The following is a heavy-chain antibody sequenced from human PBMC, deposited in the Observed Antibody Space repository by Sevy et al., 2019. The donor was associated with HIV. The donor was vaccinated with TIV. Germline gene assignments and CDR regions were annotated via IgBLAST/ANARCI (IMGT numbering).Heavy chain of an antibody. CDR3: ARSYPRDNWNYWXAXLXGXDX. CDR2: XSYXGSNK. Sequence: GGSLRLSCAASGFTFSSYAMXWVRXAXGKGLEWXXXXSYXGSNKYYADSVKGRFTISRDNSKNTLYLQMNSLRAEDTXXYYCARSYPRDNWNYWXAXLXGXDXWGQGTMVTVSS. V-gene: IGHV3-30-3*01. J-gene: IGHJ3*02. D-gene: IGHD1-7*01. CDR1: GFTFSSYA.